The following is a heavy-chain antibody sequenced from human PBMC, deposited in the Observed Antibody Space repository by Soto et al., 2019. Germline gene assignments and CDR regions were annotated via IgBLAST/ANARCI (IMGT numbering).Heavy chain of an antibody. CDR3: ARLLITMIVMVFDAFDI. CDR1: GGSISSSYW. D-gene: IGHD3-22*01. Sequence: SETLSLTCAVSGGSISSSYWWSWVRQPPGKGVEWIGEIYHSGSTNYNPSLKSRVTISVDKSKNQFSLKLSSVTAAETAVYYCARLLITMIVMVFDAFDIWGQGTMVTVSS. CDR2: IYHSGST. J-gene: IGHJ3*02. V-gene: IGHV4-4*02.